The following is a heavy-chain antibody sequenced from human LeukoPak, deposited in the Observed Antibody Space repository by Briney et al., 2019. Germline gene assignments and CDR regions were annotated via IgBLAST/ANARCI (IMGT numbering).Heavy chain of an antibody. CDR1: GYTFTGYY. Sequence: GASVKVSCKASGYTFTGYYMHWVRQAPGQGLEWMGWINPNGAGTNYAQKFQGRVAMTRDTSITTAYMELSSLRSEDTAVYYCAREHQGWHIVVVTAQYYFDYWGQGTLVTVSS. D-gene: IGHD2-21*02. CDR3: AREHQGWHIVVVTAQYYFDY. J-gene: IGHJ4*02. V-gene: IGHV1-2*02. CDR2: INPNGAGT.